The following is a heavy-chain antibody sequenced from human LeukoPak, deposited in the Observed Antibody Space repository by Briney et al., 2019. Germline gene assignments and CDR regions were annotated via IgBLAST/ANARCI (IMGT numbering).Heavy chain of an antibody. CDR1: GFTFSSYE. CDR3: AELGITMIGGV. Sequence: GGSLKLSCAASGFTFSSYEMSWVRQAPGKGLEWVSYISSSGSTIYYADSVKGRFTISRDNAKNSLYLQMNSLRAEDTAVYYCAELGITMIGGVWGKGTTVTISS. D-gene: IGHD3-10*02. V-gene: IGHV3-48*03. J-gene: IGHJ6*04. CDR2: ISSSGSTI.